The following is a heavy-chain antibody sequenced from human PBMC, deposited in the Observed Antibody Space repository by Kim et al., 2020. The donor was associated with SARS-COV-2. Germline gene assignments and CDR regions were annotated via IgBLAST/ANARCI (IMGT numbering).Heavy chain of an antibody. V-gene: IGHV4-34*01. D-gene: IGHD3-22*01. CDR3: ARTIRAGFYDSSGYYSDD. Sequence: KSRVTISVDTSKNQFSLKLSSVTAADTAVYYCARTIRAGFYDSSGYYSDDWGQGTLVTVSS. J-gene: IGHJ4*02.